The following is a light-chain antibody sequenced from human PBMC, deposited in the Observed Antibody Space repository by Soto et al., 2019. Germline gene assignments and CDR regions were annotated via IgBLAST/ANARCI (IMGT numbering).Light chain of an antibody. Sequence: DIQMTQSPSMLSASVGDRVTITCRASQSISSWLAWYQQKPGKAPKLLIYKASSLESGVPSRFSGSGSGTEFTLTISSLQPDDFATYYCQQYNSYGTFGQGTKVDIK. J-gene: IGKJ1*01. CDR1: QSISSW. CDR3: QQYNSYGT. V-gene: IGKV1-5*03. CDR2: KAS.